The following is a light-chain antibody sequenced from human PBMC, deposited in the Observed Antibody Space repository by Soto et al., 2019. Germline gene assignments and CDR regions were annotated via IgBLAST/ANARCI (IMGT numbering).Light chain of an antibody. J-gene: IGLJ2*01. CDR3: QTWGTGIQV. V-gene: IGLV4-69*01. Sequence: QLVLTQSPSASASLGASVKLTCTLSSGHSSYAIAWHQQQPEKGPRYLMKLNSDGSHSKGDGIPDRFSGSSSGAERYLTISGLHSEDEADYYCQTWGTGIQVFGGGTKLTVL. CDR1: SGHSSYA. CDR2: LNSDGSH.